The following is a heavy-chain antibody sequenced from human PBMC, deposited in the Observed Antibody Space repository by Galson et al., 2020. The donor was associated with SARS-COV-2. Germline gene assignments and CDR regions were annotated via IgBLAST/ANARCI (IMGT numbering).Heavy chain of an antibody. J-gene: IGHJ4*02. V-gene: IGHV3-33*01. CDR3: ARDGGVARHRDY. CDR1: GFSFKNYG. D-gene: IGHD3-16*01. Sequence: GESLKISCGASGFSFKNYGMHWVRQVPGKGLEWVAVIWFDGSNKYYSDFVKGRFTISRDNSKNTLYLQMNSLRAEDTAVYYCARDGGVARHRDYWGQGTLVTVS. CDR2: IWFDGSNK.